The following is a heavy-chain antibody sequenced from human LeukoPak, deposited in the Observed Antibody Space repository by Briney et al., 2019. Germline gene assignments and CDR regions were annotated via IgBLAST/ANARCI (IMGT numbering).Heavy chain of an antibody. CDR1: GGSFSGYY. Sequence: PSETLSLTCAVYGGSFSGYYWSWIRQPPGKGLEWIGEINHRGSTNYNPSLKSRVTISVDTSKNQFSLKLHSVTAADTAVYYCAGVPRSSSSVDYWDQGTLVTVSS. J-gene: IGHJ4*02. D-gene: IGHD6-6*01. V-gene: IGHV4-34*01. CDR3: AGVPRSSSSVDY. CDR2: INHRGST.